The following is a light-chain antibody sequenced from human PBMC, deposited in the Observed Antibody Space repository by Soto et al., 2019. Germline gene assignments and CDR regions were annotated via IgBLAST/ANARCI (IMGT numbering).Light chain of an antibody. CDR3: QQYGGSSWT. CDR2: GAS. Sequence: EIVMTQSPATLSVSPGERATLPCRASQSVSSYLAWYQQKPGQAPRLLMYGASTRATGIPARFSGSGSGTDFTLMISSLEPEDFAVYYCQQYGGSSWTFGQGTKVDIK. V-gene: IGKV3-15*01. J-gene: IGKJ1*01. CDR1: QSVSSY.